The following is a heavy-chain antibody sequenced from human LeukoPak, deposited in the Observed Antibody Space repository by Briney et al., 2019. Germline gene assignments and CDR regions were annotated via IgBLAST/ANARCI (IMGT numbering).Heavy chain of an antibody. J-gene: IGHJ4*02. CDR1: GFTFGSYW. CDR2: IKQDGSEK. Sequence: GGSLRLSCAASGFTFGSYWMSWVRQAPGKGLEWVANIKQDGSEKYYVDSVKGRFTISRDNAKNSLYLQMNSLRAEDTAVYYCARDRARYSGYDSNDYWGQGTLVTVSS. CDR3: ARDRARYSGYDSNDY. V-gene: IGHV3-7*01. D-gene: IGHD5-12*01.